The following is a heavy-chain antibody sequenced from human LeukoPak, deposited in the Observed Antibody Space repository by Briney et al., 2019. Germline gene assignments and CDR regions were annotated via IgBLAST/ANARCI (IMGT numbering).Heavy chain of an antibody. CDR1: GFTFSSYS. Sequence: GWSLRLSCAASGFTFSSYSMNWVRQAPGPGLEWVSFISSSSTYIYYADSLKGRFTISRDNAKNSLYLQMNSLRAEDTAVYYCARDGVAELMSALDYWGQGILVTVSS. CDR3: ARDGVAELMSALDY. D-gene: IGHD1-26*01. J-gene: IGHJ4*02. V-gene: IGHV3-21*06. CDR2: ISSSSTYI.